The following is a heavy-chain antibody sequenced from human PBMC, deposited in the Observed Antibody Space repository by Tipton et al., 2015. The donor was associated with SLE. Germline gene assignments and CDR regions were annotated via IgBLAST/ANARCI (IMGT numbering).Heavy chain of an antibody. D-gene: IGHD3-22*01. V-gene: IGHV4-59*12. Sequence: TLSLTCTVSGASITNYHWIWIRQSPGKGLEWIGYIYRGGNTYYNPSLKSRVTISVDTSKNQFSLKLTSVTAADTAVYYCARDEYRYDTTGYHLLGHFDFWGQGTLVTVSS. CDR3: ARDEYRYDTTGYHLLGHFDF. CDR1: GASITNYH. CDR2: IYRGGNT. J-gene: IGHJ4*02.